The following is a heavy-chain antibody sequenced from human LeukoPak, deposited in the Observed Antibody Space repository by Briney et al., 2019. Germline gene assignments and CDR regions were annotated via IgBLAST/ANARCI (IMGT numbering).Heavy chain of an antibody. Sequence: SETLSLTCAVYGGSFSGYYWSWIRQPPGKGLEWIGEINHSGSTNYNPSLKSRVTISVDTSKNQFSLKLSSVTAADTAVYYCARSRQFRYYYYYMDVWGKGTTVTISS. V-gene: IGHV4-34*01. CDR2: INHSGST. D-gene: IGHD6-6*01. J-gene: IGHJ6*03. CDR3: ARSRQFRYYYYYMDV. CDR1: GGSFSGYY.